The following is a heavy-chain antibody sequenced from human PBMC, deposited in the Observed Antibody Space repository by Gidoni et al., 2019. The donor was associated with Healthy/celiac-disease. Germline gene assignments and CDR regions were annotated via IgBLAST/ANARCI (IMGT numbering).Heavy chain of an antibody. D-gene: IGHD4-4*01. Sequence: QVQLKQWGAGLLKPSETLSLTCAASGGSFRGYYWSWIRQPPGKGLEWIGEINHSGSTNYNPSLKSRVTISVDTSKNQFSLKLSSVTAADTAVYYCARGRRRLTTDGALLDYWGQGTLVTVSS. J-gene: IGHJ4*02. CDR1: GGSFRGYY. CDR2: INHSGST. V-gene: IGHV4-34*01. CDR3: ARGRRRLTTDGALLDY.